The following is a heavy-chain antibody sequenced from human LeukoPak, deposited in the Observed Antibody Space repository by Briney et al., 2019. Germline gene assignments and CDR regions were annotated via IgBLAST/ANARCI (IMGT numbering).Heavy chain of an antibody. CDR2: IGWDSGSI. CDR3: AKDRNVISHHYDFWSGYWFY. V-gene: IGHV3-9*01. D-gene: IGHD3-3*01. Sequence: GGSLRLSCAASGFTFDDYAMHWVRQAPGKGLEWVSGIGWDSGSIGYADSVKGRFTISRDNAKNTLYLQMNSLRAEDTAVYYCAKDRNVISHHYDFWSGYWFYWGQGTLVTVSS. J-gene: IGHJ4*02. CDR1: GFTFDDYA.